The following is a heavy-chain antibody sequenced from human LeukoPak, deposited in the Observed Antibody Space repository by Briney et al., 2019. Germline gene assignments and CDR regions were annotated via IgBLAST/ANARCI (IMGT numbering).Heavy chain of an antibody. CDR2: IYYSGST. Sequence: ASETLSLTCTVSGGSISSYYWSWLRQPPGKGLEWLGYIYYSGSTNYNPSLKSRVTISVDTSKNQFSLKLSSVTAADTAVYYCARTIAGGSYRYPYWFDPWGQGTLVTVSS. CDR1: GGSISSYY. V-gene: IGHV4-59*01. CDR3: ARTIAGGSYRYPYWFDP. D-gene: IGHD3-16*02. J-gene: IGHJ5*02.